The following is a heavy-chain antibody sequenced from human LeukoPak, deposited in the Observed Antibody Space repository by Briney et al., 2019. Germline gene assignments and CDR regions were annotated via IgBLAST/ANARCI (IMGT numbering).Heavy chain of an antibody. CDR1: GDSLTNFY. J-gene: IGHJ5*01. V-gene: IGHV4-4*07. CDR3: ARDVGFPARFDS. D-gene: IGHD1-26*01. Sequence: PSETLSLTCTVSGDSLTNFYWSWIRQPAGKGLEWIGRVYTNERTKYNPSLKSRLTMSVDTSSNQVFLRLTSVSAADTAVYYCARDVGFPARFDSWGQGILVTASS. CDR2: VYTNERT.